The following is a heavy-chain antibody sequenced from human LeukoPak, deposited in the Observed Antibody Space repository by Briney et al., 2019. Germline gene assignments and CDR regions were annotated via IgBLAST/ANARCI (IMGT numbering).Heavy chain of an antibody. J-gene: IGHJ3*02. V-gene: IGHV3-74*01. CDR1: GFTFSNYL. CDR3: GRGGDGIDN. Sequence: GGSLRLSCAASGFTFSNYLMHGVLQAPGKGLVWVSRINVDETNAYADSVRGRFTISRDNAKNTMYLQMNSLRAEDTAVYFCGRGGDGIDNWGQGTTVIVSS. CDR2: INVDETNA.